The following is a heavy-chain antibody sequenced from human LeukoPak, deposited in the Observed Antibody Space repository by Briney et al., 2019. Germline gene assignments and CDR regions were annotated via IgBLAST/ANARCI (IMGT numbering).Heavy chain of an antibody. CDR3: ARGIQGYDYVWGSYRRKYYFDY. Sequence: PSETLSLTCAVYGGSFSGYYWSWIRQPPGKGLEWIGEINHSGSTNYNPSLKSRVTISVDTSKNQFSLKLSSVTAADTAVYYCARGIQGYDYVWGSYRRKYYFDYWGQGTLVTVSS. D-gene: IGHD3-16*02. CDR2: INHSGST. V-gene: IGHV4-34*01. CDR1: GGSFSGYY. J-gene: IGHJ4*02.